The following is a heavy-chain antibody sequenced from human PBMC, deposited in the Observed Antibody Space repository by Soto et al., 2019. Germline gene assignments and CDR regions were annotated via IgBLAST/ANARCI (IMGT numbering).Heavy chain of an antibody. D-gene: IGHD3-9*01. CDR1: GGSISSGGYY. CDR3: ARGYYDILTGLISVGMDV. V-gene: IGHV4-31*01. Sequence: QVQLQESGPGLVKPSQTLSLTCTVSGGSISSGGYYWSWIRQHPGKGLEWIGYIYYSGSTYYNPSLKSLVTISVDTSKNQFSLKLSSVTAADTAVYYCARGYYDILTGLISVGMDVWGQGTTVTVSS. J-gene: IGHJ6*02. CDR2: IYYSGST.